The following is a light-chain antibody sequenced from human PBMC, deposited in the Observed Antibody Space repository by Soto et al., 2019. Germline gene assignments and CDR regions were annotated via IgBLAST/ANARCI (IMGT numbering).Light chain of an antibody. CDR2: GAS. CDR3: QEYKSWPGYT. CDR1: QSVGST. Sequence: EIVMTQSPATLSLSPGEGATRSCRASQSVGSTLAWYQQKPGRAPRLLIYGASTRVTGIPARFSGSGSGTEFTLTISILQSEDFAVYYCQEYKSWPGYTFGQGTKLEIK. J-gene: IGKJ2*01. V-gene: IGKV3-15*01.